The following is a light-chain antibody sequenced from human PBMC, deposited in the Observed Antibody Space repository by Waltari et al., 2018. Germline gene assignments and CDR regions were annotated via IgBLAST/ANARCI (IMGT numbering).Light chain of an antibody. CDR1: QSVGNN. Sequence: EIEMTQSPATLSVSPGERATLSCRASQSVGNNLAWYQQRPGQAPRLLIYGASTRATDISDRFSGSGSGTDFTLTISALQSEDLAVYYCHQYNHWPTFTFGQGTKLQIE. J-gene: IGKJ2*01. CDR3: HQYNHWPTFT. CDR2: GAS. V-gene: IGKV3-15*01.